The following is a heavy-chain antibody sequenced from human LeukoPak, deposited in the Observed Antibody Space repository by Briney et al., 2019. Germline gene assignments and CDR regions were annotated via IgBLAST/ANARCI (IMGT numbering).Heavy chain of an antibody. D-gene: IGHD3-16*01. J-gene: IGHJ4*02. Sequence: PVGSLRLSCAASGFTFSNAWMSWVRQAPGKGLEWVGRIKSKSEGGTTDYAAPVKGRFSISRDDSKNALSLQMNSLKTEDTAVYYCTTLGGFDYWGQGTLVTVSS. CDR2: IKSKSEGGTT. V-gene: IGHV3-15*01. CDR1: GFTFSNAW. CDR3: TTLGGFDY.